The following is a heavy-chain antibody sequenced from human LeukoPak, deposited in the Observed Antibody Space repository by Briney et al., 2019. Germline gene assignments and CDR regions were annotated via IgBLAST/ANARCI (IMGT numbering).Heavy chain of an antibody. J-gene: IGHJ6*03. V-gene: IGHV4-39*01. CDR2: IYYSGST. Sequence: PSETLSLTCTVSGGSISSSSYYWGWIRQPPGKGLEWIGSIYYSGSTYYNPSLKSRVTISVDTSKNQFSLKLSSVTAADTAVYYCARSVYDFGVYYYYYMDVWGKGTTVTVSS. CDR3: ARSVYDFGVYYYYYMDV. D-gene: IGHD3-3*01. CDR1: GGSISSSSYY.